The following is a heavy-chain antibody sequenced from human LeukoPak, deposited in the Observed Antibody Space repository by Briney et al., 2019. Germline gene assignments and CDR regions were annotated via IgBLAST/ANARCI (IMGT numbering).Heavy chain of an antibody. CDR2: FDPEDGET. CDR1: GYTFTSYY. CDR3: ATALGSSSSRYFDY. J-gene: IGHJ4*02. Sequence: GASVKVSCKASGYTFTSYYMHWVRQAPGKGLEWMGGFDPEDGETIYTQKFQGRVTMTEDTSTDTAYMELSSLRSEDTAVYYCATALGSSSSRYFDYWGQGTLVTVSS. D-gene: IGHD6-6*01. V-gene: IGHV1-24*01.